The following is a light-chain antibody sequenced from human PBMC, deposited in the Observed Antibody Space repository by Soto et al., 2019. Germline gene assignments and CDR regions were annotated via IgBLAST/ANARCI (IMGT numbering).Light chain of an antibody. CDR1: SGHNSYA. V-gene: IGLV4-69*01. CDR2: LNSDGSH. Sequence: QLVLTQSPSASASLGASVKLTCTLSSGHNSYAIAWHQQQPEKGPRYLMKLNSDGSHSKGDGIPVRFSGSSSGAERYLTISSLQSDDEADYYCQTWGTGIQVFGGGTKLTVL. J-gene: IGLJ2*01. CDR3: QTWGTGIQV.